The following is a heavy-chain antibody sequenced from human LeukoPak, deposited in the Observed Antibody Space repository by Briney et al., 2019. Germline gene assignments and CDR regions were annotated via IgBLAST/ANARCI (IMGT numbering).Heavy chain of an antibody. J-gene: IGHJ6*03. CDR3: ARNTWTPNSYYYYYMDV. D-gene: IGHD2/OR15-2a*01. V-gene: IGHV4-59*01. Sequence: PSETLSLTCTVSGGSISSYYWSWIRQSPGKGLEWIGYIYYSGSTNYNPSLKSRVTISVDTSKNQFSLKLSSVTAADTAVYYCARNTWTPNSYYYYYMDVWGKGTTVTVSS. CDR1: GGSISSYY. CDR2: IYYSGST.